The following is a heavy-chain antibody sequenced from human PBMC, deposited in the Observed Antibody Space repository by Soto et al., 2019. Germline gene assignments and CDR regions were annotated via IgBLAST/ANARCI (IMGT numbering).Heavy chain of an antibody. D-gene: IGHD6-13*01. CDR2: ISAYNGNT. V-gene: IGHV1-18*01. Sequence: ASVKVSCKASGYTFTSYGISWVRQAPGQGLEWMGWISAYNGNTNYAQKFQGWVTMTRDTSISTAYMELSRLRSDDTAVYYCARYSSSWHYGMDVWGQGTTVTVSS. CDR1: GYTFTSYG. J-gene: IGHJ6*02. CDR3: ARYSSSWHYGMDV.